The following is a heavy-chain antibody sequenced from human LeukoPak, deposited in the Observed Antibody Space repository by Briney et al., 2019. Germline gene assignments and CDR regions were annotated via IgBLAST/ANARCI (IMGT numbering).Heavy chain of an antibody. CDR2: IKSKTDGGTT. CDR1: GYTFSNAW. CDR3: TREVERGGSYWGGDY. Sequence: GGSLRLSCAASGYTFSNAWMSWVRQAPGKGLEWVGRIKSKTDGGTTDYAAPVKGRFTISRDDSKNTLYLQLNSLKSEDTAVYFCTREVERGGSYWGGDYWGQGTLVTVSS. V-gene: IGHV3-15*01. J-gene: IGHJ4*02. D-gene: IGHD1-26*01.